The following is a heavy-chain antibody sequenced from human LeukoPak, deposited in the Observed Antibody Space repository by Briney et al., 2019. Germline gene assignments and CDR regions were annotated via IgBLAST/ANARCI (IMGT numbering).Heavy chain of an antibody. Sequence: SQTLSLTCTVSGGSVSSGNYYWTWIRQPAGKGLEWIGRIYTSGNTNYNPSLKSRVTISIDASKNQFSLRLSSVTAADTAVYYCARAGGAVTGHYFDYWGQGTLVTVSS. CDR2: IYTSGNT. J-gene: IGHJ4*02. D-gene: IGHD4-17*01. V-gene: IGHV4-61*02. CDR3: ARAGGAVTGHYFDY. CDR1: GGSVSSGNYY.